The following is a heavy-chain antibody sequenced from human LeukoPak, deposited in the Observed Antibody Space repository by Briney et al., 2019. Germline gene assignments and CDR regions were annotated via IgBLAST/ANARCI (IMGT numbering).Heavy chain of an antibody. CDR1: GFTFSQFG. CDR2: IWYDGSEK. V-gene: IGHV3-33*01. Sequence: GGSLRLSCAASGFTFSQFGMHWVRQAPGKGLEWVAIIWYDGSEKFYGDSAKGRFTISRDNSKNTHYLQMNSLRAEDTAVYYCARDRGTTSSAGYYFDYWGQGTLVTVSS. J-gene: IGHJ4*02. CDR3: ARDRGTTSSAGYYFDY. D-gene: IGHD6-6*01.